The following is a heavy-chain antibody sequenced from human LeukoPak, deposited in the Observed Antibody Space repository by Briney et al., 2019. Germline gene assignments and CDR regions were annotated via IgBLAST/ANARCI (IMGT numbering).Heavy chain of an antibody. J-gene: IGHJ4*02. CDR2: ISYDGTAK. Sequence: GGSLRLSCVASGLIFSTSGMHWVRQAPGRGLEWVASISYDGTAKHYADSVKGRFTISRDNAKNTLFLQMNSLTIEDTAFYYCTGQTYYFDSGTSFDYWGQGTLVTVSS. V-gene: IGHV3-30*03. CDR1: GLIFSTSG. CDR3: TGQTYYFDSGTSFDY. D-gene: IGHD3-10*01.